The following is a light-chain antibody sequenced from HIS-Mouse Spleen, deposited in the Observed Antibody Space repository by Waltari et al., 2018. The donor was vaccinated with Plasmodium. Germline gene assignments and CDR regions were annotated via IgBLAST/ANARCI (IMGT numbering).Light chain of an antibody. CDR1: QSISSW. V-gene: IGKV1-5*03. J-gene: IGKJ2*01. CDR3: QQYNSYSYT. Sequence: DIQMTQSPSTLSASVGDRLTIPCRASQSISSWLAWYQQKPGKAPKLLIYKASSFESGVPSRFSGSGSGTEFTLTISSLQPDDFATYYCQQYNSYSYTFGQGTKLEIK. CDR2: KAS.